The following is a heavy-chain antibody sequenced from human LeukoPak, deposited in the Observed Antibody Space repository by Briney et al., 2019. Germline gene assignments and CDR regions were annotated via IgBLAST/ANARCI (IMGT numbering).Heavy chain of an antibody. CDR2: INHSGST. Sequence: SETLSLTCAVYGGSFSGYYWSWIRQPPGKGLEWIGEINHSGSTNYNPSLKGRVTISVDTSKNQFSLKLSFVTAADTAVYYCARRGYSSSMDYWGQGTLVTVSS. V-gene: IGHV4-34*01. D-gene: IGHD6-6*01. CDR1: GGSFSGYY. CDR3: ARRGYSSSMDY. J-gene: IGHJ4*02.